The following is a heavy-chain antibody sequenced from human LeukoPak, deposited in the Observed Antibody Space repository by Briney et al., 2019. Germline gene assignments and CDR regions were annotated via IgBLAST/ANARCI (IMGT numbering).Heavy chain of an antibody. CDR2: ISYDGNNK. CDR1: GFTFSRYS. CDR3: ARGLPGGFVGFTSSWYPLDS. V-gene: IGHV3-30-3*01. D-gene: IGHD6-13*01. Sequence: PGGSLRLSCAVSGFTFSRYSMHWVRQAPGKGLEWVAVISYDGNNKYYANSVKGRFTMSRDNSKNTMYLQMNSLRIEDTAVYYCARGLPGGFVGFTSSWYPLDSWGQGTLVTVSS. J-gene: IGHJ4*02.